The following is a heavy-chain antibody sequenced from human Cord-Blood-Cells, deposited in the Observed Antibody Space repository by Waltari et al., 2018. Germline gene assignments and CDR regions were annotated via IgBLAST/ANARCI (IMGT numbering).Heavy chain of an antibody. CDR1: GGSFSGYY. Sequence: QVQIQQWGAGLLKPSETLSLTCDVYGGSFSGYYWSWIRKPPGKGLEWIGEIKHRGSTNYTPSLKSRVTISVETSKNQFSRKLSSVTAADTAVYYCARGWGIAAAGTGDYWGQGTLVTVSS. D-gene: IGHD6-13*01. V-gene: IGHV4-34*01. CDR2: IKHRGST. CDR3: ARGWGIAAAGTGDY. J-gene: IGHJ4*02.